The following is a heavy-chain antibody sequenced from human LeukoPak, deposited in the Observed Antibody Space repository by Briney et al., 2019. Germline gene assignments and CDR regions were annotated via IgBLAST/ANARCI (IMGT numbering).Heavy chain of an antibody. CDR2: TRYDGSNK. Sequence: GGSLRLSCAASGFTFSSYGMHWVRQAPGKGLEWVAFTRYDGSNKYYADSVKGRFTISRDNSKNTLYLQMNSLRAEDTAVYYCARVRGYDSSGYGSFDYWGQGTLVTVSS. V-gene: IGHV3-30*02. CDR3: ARVRGYDSSGYGSFDY. D-gene: IGHD3-22*01. J-gene: IGHJ4*02. CDR1: GFTFSSYG.